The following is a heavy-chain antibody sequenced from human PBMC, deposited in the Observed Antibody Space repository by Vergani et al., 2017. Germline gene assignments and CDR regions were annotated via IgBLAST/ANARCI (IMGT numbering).Heavy chain of an antibody. V-gene: IGHV1-2*02. CDR2: INPNSGGT. CDR1: GYPFTGYY. J-gene: IGHJ4*02. CDR3: AGDVGRYFDWLDY. D-gene: IGHD3-9*01. Sequence: QVQLVQSGAEVKKPGASVKVSCKASGYPFTGYYMHWVRQPPGQGLEWMGWINPNSGGTNYAQKLQGRVTMTRDTAISTAYMELSRLRSDETAVYYCAGDVGRYFDWLDYWGQGTLVTVSS.